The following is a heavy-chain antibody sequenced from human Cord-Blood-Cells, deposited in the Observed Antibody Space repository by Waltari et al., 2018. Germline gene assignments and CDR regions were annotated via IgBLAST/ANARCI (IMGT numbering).Heavy chain of an antibody. Sequence: QVQLVQSGAEVKKPGASVKVSCKASGYTFTSYDINWVRQATGQGLEWMGWMNPDSGNTCYAQKFQGRVTITRNTSISTAYMELSSLRSEDTAVYYCARGGRGTIFGVSHNWFDPWGQGTLVTVSS. V-gene: IGHV1-8*03. CDR1: GYTFTSYD. D-gene: IGHD3-3*01. CDR2: MNPDSGNT. J-gene: IGHJ5*02. CDR3: ARGGRGTIFGVSHNWFDP.